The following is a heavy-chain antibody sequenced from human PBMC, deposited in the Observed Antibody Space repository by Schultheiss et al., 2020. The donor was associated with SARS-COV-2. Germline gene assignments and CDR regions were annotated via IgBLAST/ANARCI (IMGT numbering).Heavy chain of an antibody. CDR1: GGSISSSNW. CDR3: AREGYYYDSSGYIGILDY. CDR2: IYTSGST. V-gene: IGHV4-4*07. Sequence: SETLSLTCAVSGGSISSSNWWSWIRQPAGKGLEWIGRIYTSGSTNYNPSLKSRVTISVDTSKNQFSLKLSSVTAADTAVYYCAREGYYYDSSGYIGILDYWGQGTLVTVSS. J-gene: IGHJ4*02. D-gene: IGHD3-22*01.